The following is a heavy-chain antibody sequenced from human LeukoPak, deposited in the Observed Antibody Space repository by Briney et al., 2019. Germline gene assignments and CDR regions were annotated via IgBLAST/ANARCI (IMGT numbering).Heavy chain of an antibody. D-gene: IGHD6-25*01. J-gene: IGHJ4*02. CDR1: GFTFSSYE. CDR3: AREHSSSGWGYFDY. CDR2: ITNRGSGTTI. V-gene: IGHV3-48*03. Sequence: GGSLRLSCAASGFTFSSYEMNWVRQAPGKGLEWVSYITNRGSGTTIYYAGSVKGRFTVSRDDAKNSLYLQMNSLRVGDTAVYYCAREHSSSGWGYFDYWGQGTLVTVSS.